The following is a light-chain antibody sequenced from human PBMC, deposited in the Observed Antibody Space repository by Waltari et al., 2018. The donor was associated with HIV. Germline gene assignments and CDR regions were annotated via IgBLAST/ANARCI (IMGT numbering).Light chain of an antibody. J-gene: IGLJ3*02. CDR1: SSDVGDYNY. Sequence: QSALTQPRSVSGSPGQSVTISCTGTSSDVGDYNYVSWYQQHPAKAPKLLIFDVNKRPSGVPDRFSGSKSVNTASLTISVRQAEDEADYYCCSYADDYTWVFGGGTTLTVL. CDR2: DVN. CDR3: CSYADDYTWV. V-gene: IGLV2-11*01.